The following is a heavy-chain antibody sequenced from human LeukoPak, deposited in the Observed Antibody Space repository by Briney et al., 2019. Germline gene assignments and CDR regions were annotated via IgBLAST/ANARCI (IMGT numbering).Heavy chain of an antibody. V-gene: IGHV1-8*02. CDR3: ARGVAAGTDY. CDR2: MSPNSGDT. CDR1: GYTFTSYY. J-gene: IGHJ4*02. Sequence: ASVKVSCKASGYTFTSYYMHWVRQATGQGLEWMGWMSPNSGDTGYAQKFQGRVTMTRDTSITTAYMELSSLTSEDTAVYYCARGVAAGTDYWGQGTLVTVSS. D-gene: IGHD6-13*01.